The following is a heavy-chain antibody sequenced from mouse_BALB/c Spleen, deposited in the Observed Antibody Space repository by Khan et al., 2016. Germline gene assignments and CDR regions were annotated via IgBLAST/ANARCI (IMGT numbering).Heavy chain of an antibody. CDR2: IYPGDGDT. Sequence: QVQLQQSGAELARPGASVKLSCKASGYTFTTYWMQWVKQRPGQGLEWIGAIYPGDGDTRYTQKFKGKATLTVDKSSSTAYMQLSTLATEDSAVYYCARGNSYYDDDYWGQGTTLTVSS. CDR1: GYTFTTYW. D-gene: IGHD2-13*01. V-gene: IGHV1-87*01. CDR3: ARGNSYYDDDY. J-gene: IGHJ2*01.